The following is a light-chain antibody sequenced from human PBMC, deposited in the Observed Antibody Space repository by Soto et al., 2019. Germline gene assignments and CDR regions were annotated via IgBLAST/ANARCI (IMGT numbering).Light chain of an antibody. V-gene: IGLV2-14*01. Sequence: QSVLTQHASVYGSPGQSITISCTGTSSDIGSYNYVAWYQQFPGKTPKLIIYEVRNRPSGVSFRFSGSKSGNTASLTISGLQAEDEADYYCISYRRSDTSYGFGTGTXV. CDR1: SSDIGSYNY. CDR2: EVR. J-gene: IGLJ1*01. CDR3: ISYRRSDTSYG.